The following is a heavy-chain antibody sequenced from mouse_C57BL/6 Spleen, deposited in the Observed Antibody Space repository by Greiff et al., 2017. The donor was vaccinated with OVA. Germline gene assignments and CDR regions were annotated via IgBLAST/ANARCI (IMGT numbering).Heavy chain of an antibody. CDR2: IYPGSGNT. D-gene: IGHD2-3*01. CDR3: ARSGDGYYYAMDY. CDR1: GYSFTSYY. Sequence: LVESGPELVKPGASVKISCKASGYSFTSYYIHWVKQRPGQGLEWIGWIYPGSGNTKYNEKFKGKATLTADTSSSTAYLQLSSLTSEDSAVYYCARSGDGYYYAMDYWGQGTSVTVSS. J-gene: IGHJ4*01. V-gene: IGHV1-66*01.